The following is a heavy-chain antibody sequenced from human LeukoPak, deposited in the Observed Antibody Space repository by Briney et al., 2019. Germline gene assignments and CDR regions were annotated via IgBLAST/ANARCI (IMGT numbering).Heavy chain of an antibody. CDR1: GYRFTSYW. V-gene: IGHV5-51*01. Sequence: GESLKISCKGSGYRFTSYWIGWVRQMPGKGLEWMGIIYPGDSDTRYSPSFQGQVTISADKSISTAYLQWSSLKASDTAMYYRARHAAGGSYRGSYYYYYYYMDVWGKGTTVTVSS. J-gene: IGHJ6*03. D-gene: IGHD1-26*01. CDR2: IYPGDSDT. CDR3: ARHAAGGSYRGSYYYYYYYMDV.